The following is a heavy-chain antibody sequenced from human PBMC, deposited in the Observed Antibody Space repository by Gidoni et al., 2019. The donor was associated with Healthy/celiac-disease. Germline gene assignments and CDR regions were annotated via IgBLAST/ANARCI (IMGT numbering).Heavy chain of an antibody. D-gene: IGHD6-19*01. J-gene: IGHJ6*02. V-gene: IGHV1-3*01. CDR2: INAGNGNT. CDR3: ARDPYFYSRGRKQWLGSYYYYGMDV. CDR1: GYTFTSYA. Sequence: QVQLVQSGAEVKKPGASVKVSCKASGYTFTSYAMHWVRTAPGQRLEWMGWINAGNGNTKYSQKFQGRVTITRDTSASTAYMELSSLRSEDTAVYYCARDPYFYSRGRKQWLGSYYYYGMDVWGQGTTVTVSS.